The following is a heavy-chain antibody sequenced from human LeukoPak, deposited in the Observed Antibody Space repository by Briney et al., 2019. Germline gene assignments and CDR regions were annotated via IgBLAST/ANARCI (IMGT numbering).Heavy chain of an antibody. V-gene: IGHV4-59*01. Sequence: PSETLSLTCTVSGGSISSYYWSWIRQPPGKGLEWIGYIYYSGSTNYNPSLKSRVTISVDTSKNKFSLKLSSVTAADTAVYYCARDGYSYGYRSLDDAFDIWGQGTMVTVSS. CDR1: GGSISSYY. J-gene: IGHJ3*02. CDR2: IYYSGST. CDR3: ARDGYSYGYRSLDDAFDI. D-gene: IGHD5-18*01.